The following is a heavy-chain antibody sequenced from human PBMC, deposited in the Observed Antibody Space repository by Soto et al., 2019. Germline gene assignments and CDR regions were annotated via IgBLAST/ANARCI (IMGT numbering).Heavy chain of an antibody. CDR2: SYYSGTT. CDR3: ARLHGYCISSSCHGHYAMDV. Sequence: QLQLQESGPGLVKPSETLSLTCTVSIDSISSSSYTWGWIRQPPGTGLEWIGSSYYSGTTYYNPSLNSRVTVSVATSKNQFALKVTSVTAADTAVYYCARLHGYCISSSCHGHYAMDVWGQGTTVTVAS. D-gene: IGHD2-2*01. V-gene: IGHV4-39*01. J-gene: IGHJ6*02. CDR1: IDSISSSSYT.